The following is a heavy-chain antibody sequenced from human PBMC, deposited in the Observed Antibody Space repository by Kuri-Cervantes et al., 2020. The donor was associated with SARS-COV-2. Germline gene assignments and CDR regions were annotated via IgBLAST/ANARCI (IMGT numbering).Heavy chain of an antibody. J-gene: IGHJ3*02. Sequence: ASVKVSCKASGYSFSSYDINWVRQAAGQGLEWMGWLNPDTGNTGNAKEFQGRVTITADESTSTAYMELRSLRSDDTAVYYCARVIIAVAGTDAFDIWGQGTMVTVSS. CDR1: GYSFSSYD. CDR3: ARVIIAVAGTDAFDI. D-gene: IGHD6-19*01. CDR2: LNPDTGNT. V-gene: IGHV1-8*01.